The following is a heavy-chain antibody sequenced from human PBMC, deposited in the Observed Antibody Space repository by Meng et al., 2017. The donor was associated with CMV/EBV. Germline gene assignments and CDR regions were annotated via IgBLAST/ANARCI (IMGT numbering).Heavy chain of an antibody. Sequence: QVQAGQSGAEVKKPGSSVKVSRKASGGTFSSYAISWVRQAPGQGLEWMGGIIPIFGTANYAQKFQGRVTITADESTSTAYMELSSLRSEDTAVYYCARGSGAGTTWSYFDYWGQGTLVTVSS. CDR1: GGTFSSYA. J-gene: IGHJ4*02. V-gene: IGHV1-69*12. CDR3: ARGSGAGTTWSYFDY. D-gene: IGHD1-7*01. CDR2: IIPIFGTA.